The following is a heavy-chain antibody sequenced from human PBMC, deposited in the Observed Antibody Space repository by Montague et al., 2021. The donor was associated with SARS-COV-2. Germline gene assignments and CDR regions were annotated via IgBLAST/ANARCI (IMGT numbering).Heavy chain of an antibody. V-gene: IGHV3-7*01. J-gene: IGHJ4*02. CDR2: IKQDGSEK. D-gene: IGHD3-10*01. Sequence: SLRLSCAASGFTFSSYWMSWVRQAPGKGLEWVANIKQDGSEKYYVDSVKGRFTISRDNAKNSLYLQMNSLRVEDTAVYYCARHGAVRYYYFDYWGQGTLVTVSS. CDR3: ARHGAVRYYYFDY. CDR1: GFTFSSYW.